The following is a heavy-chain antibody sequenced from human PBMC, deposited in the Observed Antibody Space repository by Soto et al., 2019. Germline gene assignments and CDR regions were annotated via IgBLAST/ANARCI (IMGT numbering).Heavy chain of an antibody. CDR3: TRGPRVSSTGTGAH. J-gene: IGHJ4*01. Sequence: PGGSLRLSCEVSGFTFSAYWMHWVRQVPGKGLIWVSRISDDGSTTTYADSVKGRFTISRDNAKNTLYLQMNSLRADDTGLYYCTRGPRVSSTGTGAHWGHGTLVTVSS. D-gene: IGHD1-1*01. V-gene: IGHV3-74*01. CDR2: ISDDGSTT. CDR1: GFTFSAYW.